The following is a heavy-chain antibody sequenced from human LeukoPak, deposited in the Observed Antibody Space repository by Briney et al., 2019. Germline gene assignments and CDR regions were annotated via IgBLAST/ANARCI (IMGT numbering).Heavy chain of an antibody. Sequence: GESLKISCKGSGYSFTSYWISWVRQMPGKGLEWMGRIDPSDSYTNYSPSFQGHVTISADKSISTAYLQWSSLKASDTAMYHCARESYYDILTGSNFDYWGQGTLVTVSS. V-gene: IGHV5-10-1*01. CDR3: ARESYYDILTGSNFDY. CDR2: IDPSDSYT. D-gene: IGHD3-9*01. J-gene: IGHJ4*02. CDR1: GYSFTSYW.